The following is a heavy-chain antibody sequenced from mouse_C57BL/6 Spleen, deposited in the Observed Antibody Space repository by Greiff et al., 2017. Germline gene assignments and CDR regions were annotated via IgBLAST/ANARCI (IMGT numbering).Heavy chain of an antibody. V-gene: IGHV1-69*01. CDR3: ARRGYGSSYWYLDV. D-gene: IGHD1-1*01. CDR1: GYTFTSYW. CDR2: LDPSDSYT. Sequence: QVQLQQPGAELVMPGASVKLSCKASGYTFTSYWMHWVKQRPGQGLEWIGELDPSDSYTNYNQTFKGKSTLTVDKSSSTAYMQLRSLTSEDSAVYYCARRGYGSSYWYLDVWGTGTTVTVSS. J-gene: IGHJ1*03.